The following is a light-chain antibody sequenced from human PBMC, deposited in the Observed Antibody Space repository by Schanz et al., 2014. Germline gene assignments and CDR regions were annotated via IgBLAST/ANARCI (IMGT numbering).Light chain of an antibody. CDR2: GDK. V-gene: IGLV1-40*01. CDR3: CSNAGSYTLG. CDR1: SSNLGSGYD. Sequence: QAVVTQPPSVSGAPGQRVTISCTGSSSNLGSGYDVHWHQQLPGTAPKLLISGDKNRPSGVPDRVSGSKSGTSASLAIAGLQAEDEADYYCCSNAGSYTLGFGGGAKLTV. J-gene: IGLJ2*01.